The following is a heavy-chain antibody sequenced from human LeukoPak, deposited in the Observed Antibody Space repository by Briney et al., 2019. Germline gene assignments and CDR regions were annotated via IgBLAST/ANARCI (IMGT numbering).Heavy chain of an antibody. V-gene: IGHV4-59*01. J-gene: IGHJ4*02. CDR1: GDSINSYY. Sequence: PSETLSLTCTVSGDSINSYYWNWIRQPPGKGLEWIGYGHYTGSTYKNPSLNSRVAFSVDTSKNQFSLKLSSVTAADTAVYYCARVRDCSSSICHYYFDYWGQGTLVTVSS. CDR3: ARVRDCSSSICHYYFDY. CDR2: GHYTGST. D-gene: IGHD2-2*01.